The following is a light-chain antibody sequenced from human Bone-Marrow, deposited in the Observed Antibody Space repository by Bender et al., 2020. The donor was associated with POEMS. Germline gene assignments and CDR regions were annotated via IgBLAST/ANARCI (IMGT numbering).Light chain of an antibody. V-gene: IGLV3-21*02. Sequence: SYVLTQPPSVSVAPGQTATITCGGDNIGTMSVNWYQQKPGQAPVLVVYDNRDRPSGTPERFSGSNSGNTATLTISRVEAGDEADYYCQLWHSISDPVVFGGGTELTVL. J-gene: IGLJ3*02. CDR2: DNR. CDR1: NIGTMS. CDR3: QLWHSISDPVV.